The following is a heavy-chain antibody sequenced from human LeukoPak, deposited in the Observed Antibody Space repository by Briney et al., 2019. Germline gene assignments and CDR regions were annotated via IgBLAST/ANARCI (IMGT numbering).Heavy chain of an antibody. CDR3: AKDLTTVTTGDY. D-gene: IGHD4-17*01. J-gene: IGHJ4*02. V-gene: IGHV3-23*01. CDR2: ISGSGGST. Sequence: GALRLSCAASGFPFSSYGMSWVRQAPGKGLEWVSAISGSGGSTYYADSVNGRFTISRDNSKHTLYLQMNSLRADDTAVYYCAKDLTTVTTGDYWGQGTLVTVSS. CDR1: GFPFSSYG.